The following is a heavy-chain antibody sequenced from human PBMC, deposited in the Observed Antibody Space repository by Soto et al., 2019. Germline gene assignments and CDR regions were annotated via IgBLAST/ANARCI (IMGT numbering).Heavy chain of an antibody. J-gene: IGHJ6*02. D-gene: IGHD3-10*01. Sequence: WGTLSLTCTVSGGSISSYYWSWIRQPPGKGLEWIGYIYYSGSTNYNPSLKSRVTISVDTSKNQFSLKLSSVTAADTAVYYCAREAPGGYYGMDVWGQGTTVTVSS. V-gene: IGHV4-59*01. CDR2: IYYSGST. CDR1: GGSISSYY. CDR3: AREAPGGYYGMDV.